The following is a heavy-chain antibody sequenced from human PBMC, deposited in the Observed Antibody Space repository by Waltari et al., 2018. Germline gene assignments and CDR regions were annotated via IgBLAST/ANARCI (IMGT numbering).Heavy chain of an antibody. D-gene: IGHD1-26*01. CDR2: IHYRGST. CDR3: ARGIGGSYAGDL. CDR1: SGSITSNSYY. J-gene: IGHJ4*02. Sequence: QMQLQESGPGLVKPSESLSLTCTVPSGSITSNSYYWGWIRQPPGKGLEWIAGIHYRGSTYYHSSLKSRATLSVDTSETQFSLKLTAVTAADTAIYYCARGIGGSYAGDLWGQGTLVTVSS. V-gene: IGHV4-39*07.